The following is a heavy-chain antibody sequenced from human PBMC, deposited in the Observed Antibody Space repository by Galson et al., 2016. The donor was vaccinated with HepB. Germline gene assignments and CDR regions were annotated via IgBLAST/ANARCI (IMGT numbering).Heavy chain of an antibody. D-gene: IGHD5-12*01. CDR2: LYFGGNR. CDR1: GFTVSSNY. Sequence: SLRLSCAISGFTVSSNYLSWVRQAPGKGPEWVSVLYFGGNRYYADSVRGRFTVSSDNSRNTPYLQMNSLRADDTAIYYCARGMIGFSGYDLWGQGTLVTVSS. CDR3: ARGMIGFSGYDL. V-gene: IGHV3-53*01. J-gene: IGHJ5*02.